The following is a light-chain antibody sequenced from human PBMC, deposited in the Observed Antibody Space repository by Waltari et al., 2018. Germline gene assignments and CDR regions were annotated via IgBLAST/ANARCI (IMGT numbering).Light chain of an antibody. Sequence: EMVLTQSPGTLSLSPGERATLSCRASQTLTDNYLGWYQQKPGQPPRLLIYAASRRATGIPDRFSGSGSGTDFTLTITRLEPEDVAVFYCQHFGSSRWTFGQGTKVEIK. CDR2: AAS. CDR3: QHFGSSRWT. CDR1: QTLTDNY. V-gene: IGKV3-20*01. J-gene: IGKJ1*01.